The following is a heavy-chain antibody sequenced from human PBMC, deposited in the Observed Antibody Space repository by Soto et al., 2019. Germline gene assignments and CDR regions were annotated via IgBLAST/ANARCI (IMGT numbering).Heavy chain of an antibody. CDR3: ARGVILTGYYEDYYYCDIDV. V-gene: IGHV1-18*01. Sequence: ASVKVSCKASGYTFASYGISWVRQAPGQGLEWMGWISAYNGNTNYAQKLQGRVTMTTDTYTSTAYMELRSLRSDDTAVYYCARGVILTGYYEDYYYCDIDVWGQGTTVTVSS. CDR1: GYTFASYG. CDR2: ISAYNGNT. J-gene: IGHJ6*02. D-gene: IGHD3-9*01.